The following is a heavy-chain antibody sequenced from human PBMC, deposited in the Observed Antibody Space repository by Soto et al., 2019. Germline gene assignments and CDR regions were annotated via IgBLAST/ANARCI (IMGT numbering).Heavy chain of an antibody. CDR2: INPQSGVT. Sequence: RASVKVSCKASGYTFTGYYLHWVRQAPGQGLEWMGWINPQSGVTKSAQQFQGRVTMTRDTSITTAYMEVTSLRSDDTAVFYCARETPSDSDFEYCGHGTLVTVSS. V-gene: IGHV1-2*02. CDR1: GYTFTGYY. J-gene: IGHJ4*01. CDR3: ARETPSDSDFEY.